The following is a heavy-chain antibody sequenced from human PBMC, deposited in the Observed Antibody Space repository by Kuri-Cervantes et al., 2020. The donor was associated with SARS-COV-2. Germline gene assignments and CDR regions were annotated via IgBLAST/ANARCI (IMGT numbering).Heavy chain of an antibody. Sequence: ASVKVSCKASGYTFTSYDINWVRQATGQGLEWVGWMNPNSGGTNYAQKFQGRVTMTRDTSISTAYMELSRLRSDDTAVYYCARDWAYVDPGYFDYWGQGTLVTVSS. D-gene: IGHD3-10*01. CDR1: GYTFTSYD. V-gene: IGHV1-2*02. CDR2: MNPNSGGT. CDR3: ARDWAYVDPGYFDY. J-gene: IGHJ4*02.